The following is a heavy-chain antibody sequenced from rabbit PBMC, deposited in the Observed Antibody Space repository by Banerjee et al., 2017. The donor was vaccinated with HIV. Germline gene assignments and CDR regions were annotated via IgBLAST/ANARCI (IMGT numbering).Heavy chain of an antibody. CDR2: IYTGSGTT. V-gene: IGHV1S45*01. D-gene: IGHD4-1*01. Sequence: QEQLVESGGGLVQPEGSLTLTCTASGFSFSSSYWIYWVRQAPGKGLEWIGCIYTGSGTTYYASWAKGRFTISRSTSLSTVDLKMTSLTVADTATYFCARDLAGVIGWNFNLWGPGTLVTVS. CDR3: ARDLAGVIGWNFNL. J-gene: IGHJ4*01. CDR1: GFSFSSSYW.